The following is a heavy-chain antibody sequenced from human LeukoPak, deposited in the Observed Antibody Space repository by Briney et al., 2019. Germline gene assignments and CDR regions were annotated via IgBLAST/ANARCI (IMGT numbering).Heavy chain of an antibody. V-gene: IGHV3-66*01. CDR3: ARALEDAFDI. J-gene: IGHJ3*02. CDR2: IYSDSST. Sequence: PGGSLRLSCAASGFTVSSNYMTWVRQAPGKGPEWVSVIYSDSSTYYADSVKGRFTISRDNAKNSLYLQMNSLRAEDTAVYYCARALEDAFDIWGQGTMVTVSS. CDR1: GFTVSSNY.